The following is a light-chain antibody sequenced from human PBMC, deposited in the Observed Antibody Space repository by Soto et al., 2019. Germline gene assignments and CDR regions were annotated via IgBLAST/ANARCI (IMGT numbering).Light chain of an antibody. V-gene: IGKV1-39*01. J-gene: IGKJ1*01. CDR2: DAS. Sequence: DIQMTQSPCSLSASLGDRVTITCLASQGISSYLAWYQQKPGKAPKLLIYDASSLESGVPSRFSGSGSGTDFTLTISSLQPEDFATYYCQQSYSTSWTFGQGTKVDIK. CDR1: QGISSY. CDR3: QQSYSTSWT.